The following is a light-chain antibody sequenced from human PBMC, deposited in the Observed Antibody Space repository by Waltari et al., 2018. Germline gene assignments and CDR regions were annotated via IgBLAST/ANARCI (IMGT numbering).Light chain of an antibody. CDR1: SSAVGGYKF. J-gene: IGLJ1*01. V-gene: IGLV2-11*01. Sequence: QSALTQPRSVSGSPGQSVTISCTGTSSAVGGYKFVSWYQQHPGKAPKFMIYDVSKRPAGVPDRFSGSKSGNTASLTISGLQAEDEAEYYCCSYAGDYTYVFGTGTKVTVL. CDR3: CSYAGDYTYV. CDR2: DVS.